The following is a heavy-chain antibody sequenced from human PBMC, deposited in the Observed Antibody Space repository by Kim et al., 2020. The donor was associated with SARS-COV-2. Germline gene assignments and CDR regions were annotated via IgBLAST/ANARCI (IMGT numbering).Heavy chain of an antibody. J-gene: IGHJ3*02. Sequence: GGSLRLSCAASGFTFSSYWMSWVRQAPGKGLEWVANIKQDGSEKYYVDSVKGRFTISRDNAKNSLYLQMNSLRAEDTAVYYCARDYGDYKDAFDIWGQGTRVTVPT. V-gene: IGHV3-7*03. CDR1: GFTFSSYW. D-gene: IGHD4-17*01. CDR2: IKQDGSEK. CDR3: ARDYGDYKDAFDI.